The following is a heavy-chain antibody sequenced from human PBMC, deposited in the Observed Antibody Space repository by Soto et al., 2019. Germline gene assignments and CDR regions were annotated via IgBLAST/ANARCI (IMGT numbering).Heavy chain of an antibody. V-gene: IGHV3-21*01. CDR2: ISSSSSYI. Sequence: SCAASGFTFSSYSMNWVRQAPGKGLEWVSSISSSSSYIYYADSVKGRFTISRDNAKNSLYLQMNSLRAEDTAVYYCARERGGYSGYDIYYYYGMDVWGQGTTVTVSS. CDR1: GFTFSSYS. J-gene: IGHJ6*02. CDR3: ARERGGYSGYDIYYYYGMDV. D-gene: IGHD5-12*01.